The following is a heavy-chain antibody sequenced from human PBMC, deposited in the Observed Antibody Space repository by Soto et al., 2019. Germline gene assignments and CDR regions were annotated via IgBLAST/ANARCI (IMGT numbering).Heavy chain of an antibody. J-gene: IGHJ4*02. CDR2: ISYSGSS. CDR3: ARADPDASVGF. D-gene: IGHD3-16*01. Sequence: SETLSLTCTVSGGSMSSHYWTWLRQPPGKGLEWVGYISYSGSSYYNPSLKSRVTISAYTSRNQFSLRLTSVIAADTAVYCCARADPDASVGFWGQGTLVTVSS. V-gene: IGHV4-59*11. CDR1: GGSMSSHY.